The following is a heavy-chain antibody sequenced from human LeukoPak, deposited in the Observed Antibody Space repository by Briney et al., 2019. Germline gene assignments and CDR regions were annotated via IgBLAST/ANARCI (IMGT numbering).Heavy chain of an antibody. D-gene: IGHD3-10*01. CDR2: IYYSGST. V-gene: IGHV4-39*01. Sequence: SETLSLTCTVSGGSISSSSYYWGWIRQPPGKGLEWIGSIYYSGSTFYNPSLKSRVTISVDTSKNQSSLKLSSVTAADTAVYYCARTRYYYNSRSYGAPYYFDYWGQGTLVTVSS. J-gene: IGHJ4*02. CDR1: GGSISSSSYY. CDR3: ARTRYYYNSRSYGAPYYFDY.